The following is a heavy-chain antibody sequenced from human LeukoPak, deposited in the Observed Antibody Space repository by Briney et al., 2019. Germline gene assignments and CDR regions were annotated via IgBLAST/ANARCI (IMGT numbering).Heavy chain of an antibody. D-gene: IGHD6-19*01. J-gene: IGHJ6*02. CDR1: GYTFTGFY. CDR3: AREGGIAVAGSYGMDV. Sequence: ASVKVSCKASGYTFTGFYIHWVRQAPGQGLEWMGWINPNSGGTKYAQRFQGRVTMTTDTSTSTAYMELRSLRSDDTAVYYCAREGGIAVAGSYGMDVWGQGTTVTVSS. V-gene: IGHV1-2*02. CDR2: INPNSGGT.